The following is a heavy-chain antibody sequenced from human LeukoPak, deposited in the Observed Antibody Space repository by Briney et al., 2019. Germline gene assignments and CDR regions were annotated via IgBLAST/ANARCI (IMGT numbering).Heavy chain of an antibody. CDR2: INPNSGGT. CDR1: GYTFTGYY. Sequence: ASVKVSCKASGYTFTGYYMHWVRQAPGQGLEWMGWINPNSGGTNYAQKFQGRVTMTRDTSISTAYMELSRLRSDDTAVYYCARGGVRGLRYYYYYMDVWGKGTTVTVSS. J-gene: IGHJ6*03. V-gene: IGHV1-2*02. D-gene: IGHD3-3*01. CDR3: ARGGVRGLRYYYYYMDV.